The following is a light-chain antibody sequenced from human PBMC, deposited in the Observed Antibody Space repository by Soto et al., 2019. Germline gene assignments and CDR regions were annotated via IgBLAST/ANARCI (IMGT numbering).Light chain of an antibody. CDR3: SSHAAGSTLI. Sequence: QSVLTQPASVSGSPGQSTTISCTGTSSDVGGYNEVSWYQQRPGKAPKLMIYDVSNRPSGVSNRFSGSKSGNTASLTISGIQAEDEAYYYCSSHAAGSTLIFGGGTKLTVL. CDR1: SSDVGGYNE. J-gene: IGLJ2*01. V-gene: IGLV2-14*03. CDR2: DVS.